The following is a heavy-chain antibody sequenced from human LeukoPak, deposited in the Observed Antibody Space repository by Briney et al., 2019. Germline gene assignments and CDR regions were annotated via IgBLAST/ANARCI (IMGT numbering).Heavy chain of an antibody. D-gene: IGHD3-10*01. J-gene: IGHJ6*03. V-gene: IGHV4-59*02. CDR1: GGSVSSHF. CDR3: ARGDEVRYMDV. CDR2: IYNSGIT. Sequence: SETLSLTCTVSGGSVSSHFWSWIRQPPGKGLEWIGYIYNSGITNYNPSLKSRVTMSVDTSKNQFSLKLSSVTAADTAVYYCARGDEVRYMDVWGKGTTVTVSS.